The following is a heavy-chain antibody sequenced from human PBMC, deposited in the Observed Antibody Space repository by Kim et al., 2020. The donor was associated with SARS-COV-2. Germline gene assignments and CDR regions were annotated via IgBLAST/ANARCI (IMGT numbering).Heavy chain of an antibody. CDR3: ASPKSLDP. Sequence: YATEYAATVKGRVTISRDDTKNTAYLQMNSLKAEDTDVYYCASPKSLDPWGQGTLVTVSS. J-gene: IGHJ5*02. CDR2: YAT. V-gene: IGHV3-73*01.